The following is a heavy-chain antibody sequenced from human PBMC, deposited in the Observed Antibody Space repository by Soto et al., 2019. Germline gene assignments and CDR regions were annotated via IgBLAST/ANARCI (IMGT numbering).Heavy chain of an antibody. Sequence: GESLKISCKGSGYSFTSYWITWVRQMPGKGLEWMGRIDPSDSYTNYSPSFQGHVTISADKSISTAYLQWSSLKASDTAMYYCARQDCSAGSSYWAAYGYWGQGTLVTSPQ. CDR1: GYSFTSYW. J-gene: IGHJ4*02. CDR3: ARQDCSAGSSYWAAYGY. CDR2: IDPSDSYT. D-gene: IGHD2-15*01. V-gene: IGHV5-10-1*01.